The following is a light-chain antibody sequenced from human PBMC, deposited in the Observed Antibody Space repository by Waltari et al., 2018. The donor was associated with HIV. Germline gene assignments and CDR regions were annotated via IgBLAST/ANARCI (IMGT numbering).Light chain of an antibody. CDR3: ASWDDRVSGWV. CDR2: SNS. V-gene: IGLV1-47*02. J-gene: IGLJ3*02. CDR1: GPNIGTNY. Sequence: QSVLTQPPSVSGTPGQRITVSCSGSGPNIGTNYAYWYQQLPGAAPKLLVYSNSQRPSGVPDRFSGSKSGTSASLAISGLRSEDEADYHCASWDDRVSGWVFGGGTKLTVL.